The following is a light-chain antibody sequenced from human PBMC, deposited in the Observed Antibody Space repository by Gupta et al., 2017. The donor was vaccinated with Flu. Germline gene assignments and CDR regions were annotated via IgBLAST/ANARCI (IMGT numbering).Light chain of an antibody. J-gene: IGKJ4*01. CDR3: QQYNNWPPLT. CDR2: GAS. Sequence: EIVMTQSTATLSVSPGERATLSCRASQSVSSNLAWYQQKPGQAPRPLIYGASSRATGSPARCSGSGSGTEFTLTISSLQYEDFAVYYCQQYNNWPPLTFGGGTKVEIK. CDR1: QSVSSN. V-gene: IGKV3-15*01.